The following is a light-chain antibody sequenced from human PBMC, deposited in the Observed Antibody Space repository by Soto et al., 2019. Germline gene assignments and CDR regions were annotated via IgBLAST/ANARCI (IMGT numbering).Light chain of an antibody. J-gene: IGLJ1*01. V-gene: IGLV2-14*01. CDR2: EVT. CDR1: GSDVGGYDY. CDR3: SSYTSSSTYV. Sequence: QSVLNQPASVSGSPGQSITISCTGTGSDVGGYDYVSWYQHHPGKAPKVMTYEVTNRPSGVSNRFSGSKSGNTASLTISGLLAEDEADYYCSSYTSSSTYVFGTGTKVTVL.